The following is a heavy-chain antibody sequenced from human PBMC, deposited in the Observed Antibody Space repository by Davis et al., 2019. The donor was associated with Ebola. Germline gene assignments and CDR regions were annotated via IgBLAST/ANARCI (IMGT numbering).Heavy chain of an antibody. D-gene: IGHD5-18*01. Sequence: AASVKVSCKASGYTFTNYDINWVRQAPGQGLEWMGIINPSGGSTSYAQKFQGRVTITADKSTSTAYMELRSLRSDDTAVYYCARYSYGLVDYWGQGTLVTVSS. CDR2: INPSGGST. V-gene: IGHV1-46*01. J-gene: IGHJ4*02. CDR1: GYTFTNYD. CDR3: ARYSYGLVDY.